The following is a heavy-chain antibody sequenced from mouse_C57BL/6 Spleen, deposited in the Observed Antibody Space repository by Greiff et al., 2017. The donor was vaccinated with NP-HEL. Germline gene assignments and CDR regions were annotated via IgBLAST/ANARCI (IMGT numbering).Heavy chain of an antibody. CDR3: ALNYYGSNY. V-gene: IGHV1-81*01. CDR1: GYTFTSYG. Sequence: QVQLQQSGAELARPGASVKLSCKASGYTFTSYGISWVKQRTGQGLEWIGEIYPRSGNTYYNEKFKGKATLTADKSSSTAYMELRSLTSEDSAVYFCALNYYGSNYWGQGTTLTVSS. D-gene: IGHD1-1*01. J-gene: IGHJ2*01. CDR2: IYPRSGNT.